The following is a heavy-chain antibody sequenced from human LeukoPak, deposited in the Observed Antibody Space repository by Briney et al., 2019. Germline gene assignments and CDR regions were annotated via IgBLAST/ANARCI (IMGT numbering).Heavy chain of an antibody. J-gene: IGHJ4*02. CDR1: GFTFSSYS. D-gene: IGHD1-7*01. V-gene: IGHV3-21*04. CDR3: AKDERNWNYNLASQTYD. Sequence: GGSLRLSCAASGFTFSSYSMNWVRQAPGKGLEWVSSISSSSSYIYYADSVKGRFTITRDNAKNSLYLQMSSLRAEDTAVYYCAKDERNWNYNLASQTYDWGQGTLVTVSS. CDR2: ISSSSSYI.